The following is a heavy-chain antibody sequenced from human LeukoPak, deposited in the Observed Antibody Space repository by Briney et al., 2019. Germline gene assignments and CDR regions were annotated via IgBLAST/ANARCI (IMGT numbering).Heavy chain of an antibody. CDR1: GGSVSSGSYY. V-gene: IGHV4-61*01. Sequence: SETLSLTCTVSGGSVSSGSYYWSWIRQHPGKGLEWIGYIYYRGSTNYNPSLKSRVTISVDTSKNQFSLKLSSVTAADTAVYYCASGGPYYYGSGSYPHWGQGTLVTVSS. CDR2: IYYRGST. D-gene: IGHD3-10*01. J-gene: IGHJ4*02. CDR3: ASGGPYYYGSGSYPH.